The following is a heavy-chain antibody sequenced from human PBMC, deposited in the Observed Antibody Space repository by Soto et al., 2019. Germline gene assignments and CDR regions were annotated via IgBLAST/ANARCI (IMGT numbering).Heavy chain of an antibody. J-gene: IGHJ6*02. CDR2: ISAAGDP. CDR1: GFTFRNYD. CDR3: ARTDRDFYGLDV. Sequence: EVQLVESGGGLVQPGGSLRLSCEASGFTFRNYDMHWVRQGTGKGLEWVSGISAAGDPDYADSVEGRFTISRENAQNSFFLQMNSLRVGDTAVYYCARTDRDFYGLDVWGQGTTVIXSS. V-gene: IGHV3-13*05.